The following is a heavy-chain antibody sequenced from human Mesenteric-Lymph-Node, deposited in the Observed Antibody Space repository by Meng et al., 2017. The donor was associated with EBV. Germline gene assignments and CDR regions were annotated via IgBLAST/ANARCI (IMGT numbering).Heavy chain of an antibody. Sequence: QLRLQEAGPGLVKPSEPLSPPCSVSGASITSNSYAWGWIRQPPGKGLELIGSMYYSGNTYYNPSLKSRVTIALDTSKNQFSLKLSSVTAADTAVYYCARGLRPGENWFDPWGQGALVTVSS. CDR3: ARGLRPGENWFDP. J-gene: IGHJ5*02. V-gene: IGHV4-39*07. CDR1: GASITSNSYA. CDR2: MYYSGNT. D-gene: IGHD4-17*01.